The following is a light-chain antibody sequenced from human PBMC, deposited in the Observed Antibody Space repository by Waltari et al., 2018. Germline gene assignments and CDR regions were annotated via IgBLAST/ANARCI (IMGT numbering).Light chain of an antibody. CDR2: GAS. V-gene: IGKV3-20*01. CDR3: QQYGSSIMYT. Sequence: EVVLTQYPRALSLSPGERATVSCRASQSITKRYFAWYQQKPGQAPRLLIYGASSRAPGIPDRFSGSGSGTDFTLTISRLEPDDFAVYYCQQYGSSIMYTFGQGTKLEIK. CDR1: QSITKRY. J-gene: IGKJ2*01.